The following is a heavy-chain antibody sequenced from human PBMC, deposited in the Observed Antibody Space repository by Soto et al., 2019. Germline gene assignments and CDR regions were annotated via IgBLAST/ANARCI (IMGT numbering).Heavy chain of an antibody. CDR2: ISGSGGST. Sequence: EVQLLESGGGLVQPGGSLRLSCAASGFTFSSYAMSWVRQAPGKGLEWVSGISGSGGSTYYADSVKGRFTISRDNSKNTLYLQMNSLRAADTAVYYCAKDPSDIVVVPAADYGDYTGYWGQGTLVTVSS. CDR1: GFTFSSYA. D-gene: IGHD2-2*01. J-gene: IGHJ4*02. V-gene: IGHV3-23*01. CDR3: AKDPSDIVVVPAADYGDYTGY.